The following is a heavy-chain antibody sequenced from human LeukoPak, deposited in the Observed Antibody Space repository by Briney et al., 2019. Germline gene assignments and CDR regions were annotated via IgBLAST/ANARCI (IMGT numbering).Heavy chain of an antibody. J-gene: IGHJ6*02. CDR3: AKDHGTTLYYYYGMDV. CDR1: GFTFSSYA. V-gene: IGHV3-23*01. D-gene: IGHD1-7*01. Sequence: PGGSLRLSCAASGFTFSSYAMSWVRQAPGKGLEWVSAISGSGGSTYYADSVKGRFTISRDNSKNTLYLQMNSLRAEDTAVYYYAKDHGTTLYYYYGMDVWGQGTTVTVSS. CDR2: ISGSGGST.